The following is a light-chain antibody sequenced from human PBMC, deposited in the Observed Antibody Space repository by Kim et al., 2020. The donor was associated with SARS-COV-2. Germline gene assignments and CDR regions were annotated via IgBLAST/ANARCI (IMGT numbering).Light chain of an antibody. V-gene: IGLV2-11*03. Sequence: SVTISCTGTSSDVGGYNDVSWDQQFPGNAPRLMIYDVNKRPSGVPDRFSASKSGNTASLTISGLQADDEADYYCCSYAGGYTQVAFGGGTQLTVL. J-gene: IGLJ2*01. CDR1: SSDVGGYND. CDR2: DVN. CDR3: CSYAGGYTQVA.